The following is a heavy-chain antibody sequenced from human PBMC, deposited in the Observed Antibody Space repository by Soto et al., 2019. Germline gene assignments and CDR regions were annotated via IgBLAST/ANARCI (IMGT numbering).Heavy chain of an antibody. CDR2: IYSGGST. J-gene: IGHJ3*02. CDR3: ARARSYYGSGTPRADAFDI. CDR1: GFTVSSNY. V-gene: IGHV3-53*01. Sequence: GGSLRLSCAASGFTVSSNYMSWVRQAPGKGLEWVAVIYSGGSTCYADSVKGRFTISRDNSKNTLYLQMNSLRAEDTAVYYCARARSYYGSGTPRADAFDIWGQGTMVTVSS. D-gene: IGHD3-10*01.